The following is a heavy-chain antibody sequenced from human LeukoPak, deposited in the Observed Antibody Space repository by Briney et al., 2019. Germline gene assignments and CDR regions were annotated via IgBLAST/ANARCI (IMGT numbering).Heavy chain of an antibody. CDR1: GFTFNSYP. CDR3: AKDGTDYYYGMDV. CDR2: ISYDGSNK. J-gene: IGHJ6*02. Sequence: AGGSLRLSCVASGFTFNSYPMHWVRQAPGKGLEWVAVISYDGSNKYYADSVKGRFTISRDNSKNTLYLQMNSLRAEDTAVYYCAKDGTDYYYGMDVWGQGTTVTVSS. V-gene: IGHV3-30*04.